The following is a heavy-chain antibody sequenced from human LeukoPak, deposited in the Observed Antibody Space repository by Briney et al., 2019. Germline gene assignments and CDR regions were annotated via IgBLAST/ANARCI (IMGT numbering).Heavy chain of an antibody. J-gene: IGHJ4*02. CDR3: ARGITNIAVGDY. CDR1: GLTGRNNY. CDR2: IYSSGTP. V-gene: IGHV3-53*01. Sequence: GASLIHSCAASGLTGRNNYMSWVRQAPGKEPEWVSIIYSSGTPFYADSVKGRFTLSRDNSKNTLFLQMSSLRAEDTAVYYCARGITNIAVGDYWGQGALVTVSS. D-gene: IGHD2-15*01.